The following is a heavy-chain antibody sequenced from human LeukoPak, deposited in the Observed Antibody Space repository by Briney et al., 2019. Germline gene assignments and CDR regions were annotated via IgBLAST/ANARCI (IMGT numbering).Heavy chain of an antibody. CDR2: INHSGST. D-gene: IGHD3-10*01. CDR3: ARARSMVRGVILVPYYGMDV. V-gene: IGHV4-34*01. CDR1: GGSFSGYY. Sequence: SSETLSLTCAVYGGSFSGYYWSWIRQPPGKGLEWIGEINHSGSTNYNPSLKSRITISVDTSKNQFSLKLSSVTAADTAVYYCARARSMVRGVILVPYYGMDVWGQGTTVTVSS. J-gene: IGHJ6*02.